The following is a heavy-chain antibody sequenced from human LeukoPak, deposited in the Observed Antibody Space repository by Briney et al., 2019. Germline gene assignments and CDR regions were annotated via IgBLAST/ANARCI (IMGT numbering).Heavy chain of an antibody. D-gene: IGHD6-13*01. CDR1: GFTFSSYS. CDR3: TRRPYSSSWYYFDY. V-gene: IGHV3-21*06. Sequence: GGSLRLSCAASGFTFSSYSMNWVRQAPGKGLEWVSSISSGSSYIYYADSVEGRFTISRDNAKNSLHLQMSSLRVEDTAVYYCTRRPYSSSWYYFDYWGQGTLVTVSS. CDR2: ISSGSSYI. J-gene: IGHJ4*02.